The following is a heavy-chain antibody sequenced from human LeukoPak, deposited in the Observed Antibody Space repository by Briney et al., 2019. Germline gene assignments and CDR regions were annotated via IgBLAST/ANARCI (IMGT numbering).Heavy chain of an antibody. D-gene: IGHD1-26*01. J-gene: IGHJ3*01. CDR2: SYSGGNA. V-gene: IGHV4-59*01. CDR3: AHSKRGGGYYINAFAV. Sequence: PSETLSLTCTVSGASTSAYYWSWIRQPPGKGLEWIGYSYSGGNANYNPSLKGRVTISMDTSENQFSLRLTSVTAADTAIYFCAHSKRGGGYYINAFAVLGQGALVTISS. CDR1: GASTSAYY.